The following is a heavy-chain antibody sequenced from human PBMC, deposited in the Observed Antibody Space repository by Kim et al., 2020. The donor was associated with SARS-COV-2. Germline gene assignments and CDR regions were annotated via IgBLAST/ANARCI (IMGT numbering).Heavy chain of an antibody. J-gene: IGHJ4*02. D-gene: IGHD3-3*01. CDR3: ARYDFWSGYYTGL. Sequence: YADSVKGRFNNSRDNAENSLYLQMNSLRAEDTAVYYCARYDFWSGYYTGLWGQGTLVTVSS. V-gene: IGHV3-11*03.